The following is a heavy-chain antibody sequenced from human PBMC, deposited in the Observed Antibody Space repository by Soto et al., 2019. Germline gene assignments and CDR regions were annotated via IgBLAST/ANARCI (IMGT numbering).Heavy chain of an antibody. CDR3: ARDLRDGYTGDFDY. V-gene: IGHV1-69*01. J-gene: IGHJ4*02. CDR1: GGTFSSYA. CDR2: IIPIFGTA. Sequence: QVQLVQSGAEVKKPGSSVTVSCKASGGTFSSYAISWVRQAPGQGLEWMGGIIPIFGTANYAQKFQGRVTITADESTSIAYMELSSLRSEDTAVYYCARDLRDGYTGDFDYWGQGTLVTVSS. D-gene: IGHD5-12*01.